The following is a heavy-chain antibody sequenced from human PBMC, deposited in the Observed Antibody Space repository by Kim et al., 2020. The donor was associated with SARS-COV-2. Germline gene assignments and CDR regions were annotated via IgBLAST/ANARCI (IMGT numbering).Heavy chain of an antibody. CDR3: AREPDSFDF. D-gene: IGHD3-22*01. J-gene: IGHJ3*01. CDR1: GYTFTTYD. Sequence: ASVKVSCKASGYTFTTYDVNWVRQAPGQGLEWMGWISTNTGNPTYAQGFTGRFVFSLDTSVGTAYLQITSLKAEDTAVYYCAREPDSFDFWGQGKWSPSLQ. CDR2: ISTNTGNP. V-gene: IGHV7-4-1*02.